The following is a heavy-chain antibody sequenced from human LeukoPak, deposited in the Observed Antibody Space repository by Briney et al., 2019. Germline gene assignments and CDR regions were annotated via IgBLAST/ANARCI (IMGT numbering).Heavy chain of an antibody. CDR1: GYTFTAYY. V-gene: IGHV1-2*02. CDR3: ARIKWAVTND. Sequence: GASVRVSCKTSGYTFTAYYIHWVRQAPGQGLEWMGWINPNSGGTNYGQNFQGSVTMTRDTSISTAYMELSSLRSDDTAMYYCARIKWAVTNDWGQGTLVTVSS. CDR2: INPNSGGT. J-gene: IGHJ4*02. D-gene: IGHD4-11*01.